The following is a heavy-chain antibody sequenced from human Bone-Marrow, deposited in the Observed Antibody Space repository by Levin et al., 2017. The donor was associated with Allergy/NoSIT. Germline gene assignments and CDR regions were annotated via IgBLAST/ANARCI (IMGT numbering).Heavy chain of an antibody. CDR2: IIPIFGTA. CDR1: GGTFSSYA. J-gene: IGHJ6*02. CDR3: ARDSPSGYDFWSGYYLSGGGGELYYYYGMDV. V-gene: IGHV1-69*01. Sequence: KISCKASGGTFSSYAISWVRQAPGQGLEWMGGIIPIFGTANYAQKFQGRVTITADESTSTAYMELSSLRSEDTAVYYCARDSPSGYDFWSGYYLSGGGGELYYYYGMDVWGQGTTVTVSS. D-gene: IGHD3-3*01.